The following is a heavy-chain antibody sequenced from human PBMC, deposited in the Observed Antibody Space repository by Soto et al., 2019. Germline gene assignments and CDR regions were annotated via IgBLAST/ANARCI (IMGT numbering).Heavy chain of an antibody. CDR2: IGTAGDT. J-gene: IGHJ6*02. D-gene: IGHD2-15*01. CDR1: GFTFSNYD. V-gene: IGHV3-13*01. Sequence: EVQLVESGGGLVQPGGSLRLSCAASGFTFSNYDMHWVRQATGKGLEWVSAIGTAGDTYYPGSVKGRFTISRENAKNSLYLQMNSLRAGDTAVYYWARGYCSGGNCYYYYYGMDVWGQGTTVTVSS. CDR3: ARGYCSGGNCYYYYYGMDV.